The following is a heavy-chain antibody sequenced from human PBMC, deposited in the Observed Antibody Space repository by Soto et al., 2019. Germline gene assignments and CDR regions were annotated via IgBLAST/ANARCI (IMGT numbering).Heavy chain of an antibody. Sequence: GGSLRLSCVASGFTFSNYALHWVRQAPGKGLEWVAIISFDGGKVYYADSVKGRFTTTRDNSRNTLYLQMNSLRAEDTAVYYCAKDHPPSATSGDFYRYYYGMDVWGQGTTVTVSS. J-gene: IGHJ6*02. CDR3: AKDHPPSATSGDFYRYYYGMDV. V-gene: IGHV3-30*18. CDR2: ISFDGGKV. CDR1: GFTFSNYA. D-gene: IGHD1-1*01.